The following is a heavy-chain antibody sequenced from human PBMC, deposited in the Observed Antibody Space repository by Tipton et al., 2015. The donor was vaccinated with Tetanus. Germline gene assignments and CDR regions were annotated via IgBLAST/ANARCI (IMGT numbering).Heavy chain of an antibody. J-gene: IGHJ3*01. D-gene: IGHD1-26*01. V-gene: IGHV1-46*04. CDR2: IYPSDGNT. Sequence: QLVQSGPEVKKPGSSAKVSCKASGGTFTNYALSWVRQAPGQGLEWMGMIYPSDGNTSYAEKLQGRVTMTRDTPTSTVYMEMSSLRSEDTAVYYCARDREAFDYWGQGTKVTVSS. CDR3: ARDREAFDY. CDR1: GGTFTNYA.